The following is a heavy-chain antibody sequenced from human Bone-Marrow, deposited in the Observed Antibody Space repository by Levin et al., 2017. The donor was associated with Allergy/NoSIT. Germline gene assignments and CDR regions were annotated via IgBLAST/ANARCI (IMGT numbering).Heavy chain of an antibody. CDR3: ARAIASRTYFDL. J-gene: IGHJ5*02. D-gene: IGHD6-6*01. Sequence: SETLSLTCNVSGASINVGAYYWSWIRQYPGKGLEWIGNIDYDGTTDYIPSLKSRVTISGDTSKNQFSLTLSSVTAADTAVYYCARAIASRTYFDLWGQGTLVTVSS. V-gene: IGHV4-31*03. CDR2: IDYDGTT. CDR1: GASINVGAYY.